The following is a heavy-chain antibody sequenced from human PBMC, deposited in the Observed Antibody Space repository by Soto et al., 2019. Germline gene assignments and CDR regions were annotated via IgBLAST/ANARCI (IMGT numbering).Heavy chain of an antibody. J-gene: IGHJ4*02. CDR1: GGSISTYY. Sequence: SETLSLTCTVSGGSISTYYWNWIRQPPGKGLEWIGYIYYGGSANYNPSLKSRVTISVDASKKQFSLKLSSVTAADTAVYYCARGGHCTNGVCSALDYWGQGTLVTVSS. D-gene: IGHD2-8*01. V-gene: IGHV4-59*08. CDR3: ARGGHCTNGVCSALDY. CDR2: IYYGGSA.